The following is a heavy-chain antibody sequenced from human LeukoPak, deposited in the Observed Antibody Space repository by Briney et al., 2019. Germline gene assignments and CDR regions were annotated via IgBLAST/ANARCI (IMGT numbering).Heavy chain of an antibody. CDR2: INPNSGGT. Sequence: ASVKVSCKASGYTFTGYYMHWVRQAPGQGLEWMGRINPNSGGTNYAQKFQGRVTMTRDTSISTAYMELSRPRSDDTAEYYCARHSNTAMVDYWGQGTLVTVSS. CDR1: GYTFTGYY. J-gene: IGHJ4*02. V-gene: IGHV1-2*06. CDR3: ARHSNTAMVDY. D-gene: IGHD5-18*01.